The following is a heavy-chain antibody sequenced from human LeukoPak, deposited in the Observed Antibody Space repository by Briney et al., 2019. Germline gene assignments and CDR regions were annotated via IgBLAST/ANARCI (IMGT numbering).Heavy chain of an antibody. Sequence: SETLSLTCTVSNYSISSGYFWAWIRPPPGKGLEWIGTIYHTGSTYYYPSLKSRVTISVDTSKNQFSLRLDSVTAADTAVYYCARDWGRYFDYWGQGTLVTVSS. D-gene: IGHD7-27*01. J-gene: IGHJ4*02. CDR2: IYHTGST. V-gene: IGHV4-38-2*02. CDR1: NYSISSGYF. CDR3: ARDWGRYFDY.